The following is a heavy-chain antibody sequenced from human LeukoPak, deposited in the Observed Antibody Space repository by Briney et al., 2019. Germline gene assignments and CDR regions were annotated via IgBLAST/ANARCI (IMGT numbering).Heavy chain of an antibody. J-gene: IGHJ6*03. CDR1: GGSTSSYY. V-gene: IGHV4-59*01. CDR3: ARTFLGYYFYMDV. CDR2: IYYSGST. D-gene: IGHD3-3*02. Sequence: PSETLSLTCTVSGGSTSSYYWSWIRQPPGKGLEWIGYIYYSGSTNYNPSLKSRVTISVDTSKNQFSLKLSSVTAADTAVYYRARTFLGYYFYMDVWGKGTTVTVSS.